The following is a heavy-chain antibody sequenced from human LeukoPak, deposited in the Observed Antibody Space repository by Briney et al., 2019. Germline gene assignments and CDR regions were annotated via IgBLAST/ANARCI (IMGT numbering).Heavy chain of an antibody. CDR2: ISSSSSYI. CDR3: AKDDDYGDYGTWFDP. Sequence: GGSLRLSCAASGFTFSSYSMNWVRQAPGKGLEWVSSISSSSSYIYYADSVKGRFTISRDNAKNSLYLQMNSLRAEDTAVYYCAKDDDYGDYGTWFDPWGQGTLVTVSS. V-gene: IGHV3-21*04. J-gene: IGHJ5*02. D-gene: IGHD4-17*01. CDR1: GFTFSSYS.